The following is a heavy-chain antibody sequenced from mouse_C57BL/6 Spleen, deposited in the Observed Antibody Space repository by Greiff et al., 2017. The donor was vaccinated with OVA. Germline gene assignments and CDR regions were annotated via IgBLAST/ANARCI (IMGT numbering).Heavy chain of an antibody. V-gene: IGHV1-15*01. J-gene: IGHJ3*01. CDR3: RSSGYGAWFAY. CDR1: GYTFTDYE. Sequence: QVQLKESGAELVRPGASVTLSCKASGYTFTDYEMHWVKQTPVHGLEWIGAIDPETGGTAYNQKFKGKAILTADKSSSTAYMELRSLTSEDAAVYYGRSSGYGAWFAYWGQGTLVTVSA. CDR2: IDPETGGT. D-gene: IGHD3-2*02.